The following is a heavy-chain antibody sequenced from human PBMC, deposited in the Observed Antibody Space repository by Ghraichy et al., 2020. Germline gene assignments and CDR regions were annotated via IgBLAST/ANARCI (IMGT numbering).Heavy chain of an antibody. V-gene: IGHV4-61*01. Sequence: SETLSLTCTVSGGSVSSGSYYWSWIRQPPGKGLEWIGYIYYSGSTNYNPSLKSRVTISVDTSKNQFSLKLSSVTDADTAVYYWARAGEDGPTGFYYWGQGTPVTVS. J-gene: IGHJ4*02. CDR2: IYYSGST. CDR1: GGSVSSGSYY. D-gene: IGHD7-27*01. CDR3: ARAGEDGPTGFYY.